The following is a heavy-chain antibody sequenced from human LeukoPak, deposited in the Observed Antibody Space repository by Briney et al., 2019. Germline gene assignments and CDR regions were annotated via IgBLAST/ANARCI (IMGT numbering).Heavy chain of an antibody. CDR2: ISSDGSST. J-gene: IGHJ4*02. V-gene: IGHV3-74*01. CDR3: ARGDAGIEAAGNVLNFLDY. D-gene: IGHD6-13*01. Sequence: AGTLRLSCAASGFTFSTYWMHWVRHAQGKGLVWVSRISSDGSSTIYADPVKSRFTTSRDNAKNTLYLQMNSLTAEDTAVYHCARGDAGIEAAGNVLNFLDYWGQGILVTVSS. CDR1: GFTFSTYW.